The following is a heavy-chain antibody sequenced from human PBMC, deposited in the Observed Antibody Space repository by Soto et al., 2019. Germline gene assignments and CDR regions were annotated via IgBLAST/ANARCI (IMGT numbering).Heavy chain of an antibody. CDR1: GGSISSGGYY. V-gene: IGHV4-31*03. D-gene: IGHD3-22*01. CDR3: ARGSYDSSGYWVFDY. CDR2: IYYSGST. J-gene: IGHJ4*02. Sequence: SLTCTVSGGSISSGGYYWSWIRQHPGKGLEWIGYIYYSGSTYYNPSLKSRVTISVDASKNQFSLKLSSVTAADTAVYYCARGSYDSSGYWVFDYWGQGTLVTVSS.